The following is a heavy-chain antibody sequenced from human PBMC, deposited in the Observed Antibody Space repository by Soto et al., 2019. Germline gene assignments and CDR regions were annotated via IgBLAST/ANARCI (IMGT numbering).Heavy chain of an antibody. D-gene: IGHD2-21*01. J-gene: IGHJ4*02. Sequence: QITLKESGPALVKPTQTPTLTCTFSGFSLSTSGVGVGWIRQPPGKALEWLALIYWDEDKRYSPSLKSRLTSTKDASNNQVVLTMTNMDPVDTATYYCAHSYCCWFDYWGQGTLVTVSS. V-gene: IGHV2-5*02. CDR1: GFSLSTSGVG. CDR3: AHSYCCWFDY. CDR2: IYWDEDK.